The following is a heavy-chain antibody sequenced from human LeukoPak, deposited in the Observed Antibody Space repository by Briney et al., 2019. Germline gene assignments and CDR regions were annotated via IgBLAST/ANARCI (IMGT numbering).Heavy chain of an antibody. V-gene: IGHV3-23*01. Sequence: PGGSLRLSCAASGFTFSSYAMSWVRQAPGKGLEWVSAISGSGDSTYSADSVKGRFTISRDNSKNTLYLQMNSLRAEDTAVYYCVLTKTGYYYSNYFDYWGRGTLVTVSS. CDR2: ISGSGDST. CDR1: GFTFSSYA. J-gene: IGHJ4*02. D-gene: IGHD3-22*01. CDR3: VLTKTGYYYSNYFDY.